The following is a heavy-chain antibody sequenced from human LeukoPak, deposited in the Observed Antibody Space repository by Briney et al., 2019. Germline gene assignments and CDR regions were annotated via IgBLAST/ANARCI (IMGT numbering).Heavy chain of an antibody. CDR2: IKPDGSGE. CDR1: GFILSGYW. CDR3: ARGRYNTGWYPDYFDY. D-gene: IGHD6-19*01. J-gene: IGHJ4*02. V-gene: IGHV3-7*04. Sequence: GGSLRLSCAASGFILSGYWMSWVRQAPGKGLEWVANIKPDGSGEYYVDSVKGRFTISRDNARSSLYLQMDSLRADDTAVYYCARGRYNTGWYPDYFDYWGQGTLVAVSS.